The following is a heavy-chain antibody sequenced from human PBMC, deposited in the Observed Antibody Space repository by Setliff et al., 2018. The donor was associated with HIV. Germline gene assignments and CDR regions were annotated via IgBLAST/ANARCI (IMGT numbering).Heavy chain of an antibody. CDR2: IDHSGGT. V-gene: IGHV4-4*02. J-gene: IGHJ2*01. Sequence: SETLSLTCAVSGGSISSVNWWTWVRQPPGKGLEWIGEIDHSGGTKYNPSLTGRVTISVDTSKNQFSLRLNSVTAADTAVYYCVRDAGDSYLKGFWYFDLWGRGTLVTVSS. D-gene: IGHD1-26*01. CDR3: VRDAGDSYLKGFWYFDL. CDR1: GGSISSVNW.